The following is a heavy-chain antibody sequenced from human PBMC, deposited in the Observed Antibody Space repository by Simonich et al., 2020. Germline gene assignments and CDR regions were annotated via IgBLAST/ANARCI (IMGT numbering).Heavy chain of an antibody. V-gene: IGHV4-38-2*01. CDR2: IYHSGST. CDR3: ARVGYSNYYYYGMDV. D-gene: IGHD6-13*01. J-gene: IGHJ6*02. Sequence: QVQLQESGPGLVKPSETLSLTCAVSGYSISSGYYWGWIRQPPGRGLEWIGGIYHSGSTSYNPSLKSRVTISVDTSKNQFSLKLSSVTAADTAVYYCARVGYSNYYYYGMDVWGQGTTVTVSS. CDR1: GYSISSGYY.